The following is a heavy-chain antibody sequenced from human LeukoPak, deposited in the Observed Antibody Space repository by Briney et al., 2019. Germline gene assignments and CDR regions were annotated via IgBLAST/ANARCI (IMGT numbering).Heavy chain of an antibody. D-gene: IGHD3-16*01. CDR3: ARSITGGAFDI. J-gene: IGHJ3*02. V-gene: IGHV4-59*01. CDR2: IYYSGST. Sequence: SEPLSLPCTVSGGFISRFDWSWIRQPPGKGLEWIGYIYYSGSTNYNPSLKSRVTISVDTSKNQFSLKLSSVAAADTAVYYCARSITGGAFDIWGQGTMVTVSS. CDR1: GGFISRFD.